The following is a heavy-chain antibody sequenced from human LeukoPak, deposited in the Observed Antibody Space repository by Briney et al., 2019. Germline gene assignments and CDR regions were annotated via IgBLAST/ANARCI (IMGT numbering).Heavy chain of an antibody. CDR1: GFTFSSYG. V-gene: IGHV3-23*01. D-gene: IGHD5-18*01. Sequence: GGSLRLSCAASGFTFSSYGMSWVRQAPGKGLEWVSAISGSGGSTYYADSVKGRFTISRDNSKNTLYLQMNSLRAEDTAVYYCAKVAGYSYVGVYYFDYWGQGTLVTVSS. CDR3: AKVAGYSYVGVYYFDY. CDR2: ISGSGGST. J-gene: IGHJ4*02.